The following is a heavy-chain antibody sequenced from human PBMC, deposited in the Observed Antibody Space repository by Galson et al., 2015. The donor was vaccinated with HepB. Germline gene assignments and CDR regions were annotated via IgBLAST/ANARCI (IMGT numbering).Heavy chain of an antibody. CDR1: GYTFTSYY. J-gene: IGHJ4*02. V-gene: IGHV1-46*01. CDR3: ARKAIGSGSSYYFDY. Sequence: SVKVSCKASGYTFTSYYMHWVRQAPGQGLEWMGKINPSGGSTSYAQKFQGRVTMTRDTSTSTVYMELSSLRSEDTAVYYCARKAIGSGSSYYFDYWGQGTLVTVSS. D-gene: IGHD3-10*01. CDR2: INPSGGST.